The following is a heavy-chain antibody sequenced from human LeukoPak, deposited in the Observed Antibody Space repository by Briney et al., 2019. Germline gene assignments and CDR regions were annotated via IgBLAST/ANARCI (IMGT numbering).Heavy chain of an antibody. J-gene: IGHJ4*02. Sequence: PSQTLSLTCTVSGGSISSGSYYWSWIRQPAGKGLEWIGRIYTSGSTNYNPSLKSRVTISVDTSKNQFSLKLSSVTAADTAVYYCARGLRYSSSWSVYFDYWGQGTLVTVSS. D-gene: IGHD6-13*01. CDR1: GGSISSGSYY. CDR2: IYTSGST. V-gene: IGHV4-61*02. CDR3: ARGLRYSSSWSVYFDY.